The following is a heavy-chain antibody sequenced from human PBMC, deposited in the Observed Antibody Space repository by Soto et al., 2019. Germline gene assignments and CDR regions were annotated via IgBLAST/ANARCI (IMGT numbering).Heavy chain of an antibody. CDR1: GFDFSSYS. D-gene: IGHD2-15*01. J-gene: IGHJ3*02. V-gene: IGHV3-48*01. Sequence: EVQLVESGGGLVQPGGSQRLSCEASGFDFSSYSMKWVRQAPGKGLEWLSFISTNGRTTFYAGSVQGRFTISRDNAQNSLFLQVNSLRVEDTAVYYCARNLIKGYCSGRSCRMDAFDIWGPGTMVTVSS. CDR3: ARNLIKGYCSGRSCRMDAFDI. CDR2: ISTNGRTT.